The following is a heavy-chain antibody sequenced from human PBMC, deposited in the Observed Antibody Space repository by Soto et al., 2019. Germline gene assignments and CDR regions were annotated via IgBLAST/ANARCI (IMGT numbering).Heavy chain of an antibody. CDR2: IIPIFGTA. Sequence: QVQLVQSGAEVKKPGSSVKVSCKASGGTFSSYAISWVRQAPGQGLEWMGGIIPIFGTANYAQKFQGRVTITADKSTSTAYMELRSLRSEDTAVYYCARLMVYYYDSSGLNWFDPWGQGTLVTVSS. CDR3: ARLMVYYYDSSGLNWFDP. CDR1: GGTFSSYA. V-gene: IGHV1-69*06. J-gene: IGHJ5*02. D-gene: IGHD3-22*01.